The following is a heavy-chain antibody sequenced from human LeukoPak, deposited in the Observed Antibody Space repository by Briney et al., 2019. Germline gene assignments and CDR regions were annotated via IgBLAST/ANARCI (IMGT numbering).Heavy chain of an antibody. Sequence: PGGSLRLSCVGSGFTFRSHAMSWVRQAPEKGPEFVSGIYENGGTTYYADSVKGRFSISRDNSKNTLYLQMNSLRAEDTAVYYCAKLNSAWYDEYWGQGTLVTVSS. CDR1: GFTFRSHA. D-gene: IGHD6-19*01. CDR2: IYENGGTT. V-gene: IGHV3-23*01. CDR3: AKLNSAWYDEY. J-gene: IGHJ4*02.